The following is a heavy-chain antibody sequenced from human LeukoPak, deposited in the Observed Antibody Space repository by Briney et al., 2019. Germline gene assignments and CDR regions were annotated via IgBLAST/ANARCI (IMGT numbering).Heavy chain of an antibody. J-gene: IGHJ5*02. CDR1: GYTFTSYG. D-gene: IGHD3-22*01. CDR2: ISAYNGNT. CDR3: ARGRYYYDSRVNWFDP. V-gene: IGHV1-18*01. Sequence: ASVTVSCTASGYTFTSYGISWVRQAPGQGLEWMGWISAYNGNTNYAQKLQGRVTITTDTSTSTAYMELRSLRSDDTAVYYCARGRYYYDSRVNWFDPWGQGTLVTVSS.